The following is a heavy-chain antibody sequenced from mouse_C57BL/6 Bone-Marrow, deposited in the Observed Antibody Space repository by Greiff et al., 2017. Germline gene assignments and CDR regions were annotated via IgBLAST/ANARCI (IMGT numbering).Heavy chain of an antibody. CDR2: IDPETGGT. CDR3: TRGEFIGAMEF. Sequence: QVQLQQSGAELVRPGASVTLSCKASGYTFTDYEMHWVKQTPVHGLEWIGAIDPETGGTAYNQKFKGKAILTADKSSSTAYMELRSLTSEDSAVSFCTRGEFIGAMEFWGRGTWSTVTS. D-gene: IGHD1-1*01. J-gene: IGHJ4*01. V-gene: IGHV1-15*01. CDR1: GYTFTDYE.